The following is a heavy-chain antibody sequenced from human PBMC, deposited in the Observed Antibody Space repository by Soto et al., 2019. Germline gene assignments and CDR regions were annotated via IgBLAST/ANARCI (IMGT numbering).Heavy chain of an antibody. CDR2: INSDGSST. CDR1: GFTFSSYW. Sequence: PGGSLRLSCAASGFTFSSYWMHWVRQAPGKGLVWVSRINSDGSSTSYADSVKGRFTISRDNAKNTLYLQMNSLRAEDTAVYYCARGAVYYDTSFDNWDYYYYMDVWGKGTTVTVSS. V-gene: IGHV3-74*01. J-gene: IGHJ6*03. CDR3: ARGAVYYDTSFDNWDYYYYMDV. D-gene: IGHD3-9*01.